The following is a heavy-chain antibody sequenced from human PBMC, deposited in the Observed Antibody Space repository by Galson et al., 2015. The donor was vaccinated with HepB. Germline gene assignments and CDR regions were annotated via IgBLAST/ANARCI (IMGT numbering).Heavy chain of an antibody. CDR1: GFTFSSYA. CDR3: AKDRPITDY. CDR2: ITGSGSGA. V-gene: IGHV3-23*01. Sequence: SLRLSCAASGFTFSSYAMSWVRQAPGKGLEWVSSITGSGSGAYYVDSVRGRFTISRDNSKNTLYLQMNSLRAEDTAVYYCAKDRPITDYWGQGTLVTVSS. D-gene: IGHD1-14*01. J-gene: IGHJ4*02.